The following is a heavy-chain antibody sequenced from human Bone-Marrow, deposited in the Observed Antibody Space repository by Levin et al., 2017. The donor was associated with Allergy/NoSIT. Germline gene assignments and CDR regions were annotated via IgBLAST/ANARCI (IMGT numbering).Heavy chain of an antibody. J-gene: IGHJ4*02. CDR2: ISGSGGST. V-gene: IGHV3-23*01. D-gene: IGHD2-2*03. CDR3: AKEGGGGYCSSTSCSIDY. Sequence: LSLTCAASEFAFSSFTMSWVRQAPGKGLEWVSAISGSGGSTYYADSVKGRFTISRDNSNNTLYLQMNSLRAEDTAVYYCAKEGGGGYCSSTSCSIDYWGQGTLVTVSS. CDR1: EFAFSSFT.